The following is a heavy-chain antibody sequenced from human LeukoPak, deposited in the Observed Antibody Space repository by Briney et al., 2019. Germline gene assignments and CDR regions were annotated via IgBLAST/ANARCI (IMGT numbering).Heavy chain of an antibody. J-gene: IGHJ3*02. CDR1: GGSISSYY. CDR2: IYYSGST. CDR3: ARDRPGDILTGYHDAFDI. Sequence: SETLSLTCTVSGGSISSYYWSWIRQPPGKGLEWIGYIYYSGSTNYNPSLKSRVTISVDTSKNQFSLKLSSVTAADTAVYYCARDRPGDILTGYHDAFDIWGQGTMVTVSS. V-gene: IGHV4-59*01. D-gene: IGHD3-9*01.